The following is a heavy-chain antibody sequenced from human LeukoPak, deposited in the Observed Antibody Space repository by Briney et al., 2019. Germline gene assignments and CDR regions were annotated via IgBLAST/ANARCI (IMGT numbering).Heavy chain of an antibody. J-gene: IGHJ3*02. Sequence: VASVKVSCKASGYTFTGYYMHWVRQAPGQGLEWMGWINPNSGGTNYAQNFQGRVTVTRDTSTATAYMELRWLTSDDTAVYYCARDLFTRKTLGNWDSRAFHIWGQGTMVTVSS. CDR1: GYTFTGYY. D-gene: IGHD1-14*01. CDR3: ARDLFTRKTLGNWDSRAFHI. V-gene: IGHV1-2*02. CDR2: INPNSGGT.